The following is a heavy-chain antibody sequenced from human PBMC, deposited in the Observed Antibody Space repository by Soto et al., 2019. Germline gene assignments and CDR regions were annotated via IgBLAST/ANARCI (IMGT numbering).Heavy chain of an antibody. Sequence: QLQLQESGSGLVKPSQTLSLTCAVSGGSISSGGYSWSWIRQPPGKGLEWIGYIYHSGSTYYNPSLKSRVTISVDRSKTQFCLKLSSVTAADTEVYYCASAGGLGAVAADYWGQGTLVTVSS. D-gene: IGHD6-19*01. J-gene: IGHJ4*02. CDR1: GGSISSGGYS. CDR2: IYHSGST. CDR3: ASAGGLGAVAADY. V-gene: IGHV4-30-2*01.